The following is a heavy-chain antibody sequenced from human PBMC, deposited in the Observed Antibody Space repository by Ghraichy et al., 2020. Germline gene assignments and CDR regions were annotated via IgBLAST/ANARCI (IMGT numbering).Heavy chain of an antibody. CDR1: GGSFSGYY. J-gene: IGHJ4*02. V-gene: IGHV4-34*01. CDR2: INHSGST. CDR3: ARGKGWVAARQYYFDY. D-gene: IGHD6-6*01. Sequence: SETLSLTCAVYGGSFSGYYWSWIRQPPGKGLEWIGEINHSGSTNYNPSLKSRVTILVDTSKNQFSLKLSSVTAADTAVYYCARGKGWVAARQYYFDYWGQGTLVTVSS.